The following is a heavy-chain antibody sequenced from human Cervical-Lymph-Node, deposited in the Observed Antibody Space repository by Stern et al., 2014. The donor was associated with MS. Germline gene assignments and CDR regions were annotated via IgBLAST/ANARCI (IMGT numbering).Heavy chain of an antibody. V-gene: IGHV1-69*01. CDR2: IVSNFDKA. Sequence: VQLGQSGAEVKKPGSSVKVSCKVSGASFSTNAISWVRQAPGQGLEWMGAIVSNFDKASYAQRLRDRVAIAADESTSTAYLDLSSLRSGDTAVYFCTREHHGGNFASWGQGTLVTVSS. J-gene: IGHJ4*02. CDR3: TREHHGGNFAS. CDR1: GASFSTNA. D-gene: IGHD4-23*01.